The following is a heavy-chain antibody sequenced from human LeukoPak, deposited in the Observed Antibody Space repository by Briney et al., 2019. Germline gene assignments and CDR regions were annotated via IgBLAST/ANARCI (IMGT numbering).Heavy chain of an antibody. CDR2: ISYDGSNK. CDR3: AKEDCGVDCSTFDY. Sequence: GRSLRLSCAASGFTFSSYAMHWVRQAPGKGLEWVAVISYDGSNKYYADSVKGRFTISRDNSKNTLYLQMNSLRAEDTAVYYCAKEDCGVDCSTFDYWGQGTLVTVSS. D-gene: IGHD2-21*02. V-gene: IGHV3-30-3*01. CDR1: GFTFSSYA. J-gene: IGHJ4*02.